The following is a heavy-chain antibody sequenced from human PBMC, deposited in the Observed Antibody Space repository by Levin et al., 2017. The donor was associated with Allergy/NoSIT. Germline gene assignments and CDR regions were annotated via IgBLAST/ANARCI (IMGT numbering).Heavy chain of an antibody. D-gene: IGHD6-13*01. CDR2: INPSGGST. V-gene: IGHV1-46*01. CDR3: ARGVAAAGSCDY. Sequence: AGGSLRLSCKASGYTFTSYYMHWVRQAPGQGLEWMGIINPSGGSTSYAQKFQGRVTMTRDTSTSTVYMELSSLRSEDTAVYYCARGVAAAGSCDYWGQGTLVTVSS. J-gene: IGHJ4*02. CDR1: GYTFTSYY.